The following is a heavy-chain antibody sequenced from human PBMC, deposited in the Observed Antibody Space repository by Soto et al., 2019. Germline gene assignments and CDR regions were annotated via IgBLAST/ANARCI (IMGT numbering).Heavy chain of an antibody. J-gene: IGHJ4*02. CDR2: INAGNGDT. D-gene: IGHD3-22*01. CDR3: ARDWTHYDSSGPGDY. Sequence: GASVKVSCKASGYTFTSYPMHWVRQAPGQRLEWMGWINAGNGDTKYSQKLQGRVTITRDTSASTAYMELSSLRSEDTAVFYCARDWTHYDSSGPGDYWGQGTLVTV. V-gene: IGHV1-3*01. CDR1: GYTFTSYP.